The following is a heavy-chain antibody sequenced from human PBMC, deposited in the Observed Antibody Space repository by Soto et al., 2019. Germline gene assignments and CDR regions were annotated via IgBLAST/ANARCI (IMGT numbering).Heavy chain of an antibody. V-gene: IGHV3-23*01. CDR3: AKDLLRFLEWLAFYGMDV. CDR2: VSASGLNT. J-gene: IGHJ6*02. D-gene: IGHD3-3*01. Sequence: GGSLRLSCAASGFTFSTYAMAWVRQAPGKGLEWVSGVSASGLNTDYADSVKGRFTISRDNSKNTLYLQMNSLRAEDTAVYYCAKDLLRFLEWLAFYGMDVWGQGTTVTVSS. CDR1: GFTFSTYA.